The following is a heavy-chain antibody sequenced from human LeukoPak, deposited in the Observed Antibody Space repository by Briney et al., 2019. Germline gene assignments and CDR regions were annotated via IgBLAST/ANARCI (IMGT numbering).Heavy chain of an antibody. J-gene: IGHJ4*02. CDR2: INPNSGGT. CDR1: GYTFTGYY. V-gene: IGHV1-2*02. Sequence: GASVKVSCKASGYTFTGYYMHWARQAPGQGLEWMGWINPNSGGTNYAQKFQGRVTMTRDTSISTAYMELSRLRSDDTAVYYCARELCTCTSCYQDYWGQGTLVTVSS. D-gene: IGHD2-2*01. CDR3: ARELCTCTSCYQDY.